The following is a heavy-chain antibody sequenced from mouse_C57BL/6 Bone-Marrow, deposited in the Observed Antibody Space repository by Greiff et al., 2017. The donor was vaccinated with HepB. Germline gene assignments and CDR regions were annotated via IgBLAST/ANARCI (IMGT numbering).Heavy chain of an antibody. CDR2: IRSKSNNYAT. Sequence: EVHLVESGGGLVQPKGSLKLSCAASGFSFNTYAMNWVRQAPGKGLEWVARIRSKSNNYATYYADSVKDRFTISRDDSESMLYLQMNNLKTEDTAMYYCVRHGEGLRAWFAYWGQGTLVTVSA. D-gene: IGHD2-4*01. J-gene: IGHJ3*01. CDR3: VRHGEGLRAWFAY. V-gene: IGHV10-1*01. CDR1: GFSFNTYA.